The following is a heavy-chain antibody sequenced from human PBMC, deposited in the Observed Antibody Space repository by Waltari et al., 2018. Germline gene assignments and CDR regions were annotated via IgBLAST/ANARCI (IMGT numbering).Heavy chain of an antibody. D-gene: IGHD1-26*01. J-gene: IGHJ6*02. CDR1: GYTFTSYD. Sequence: QVQLVQSGAEVKKPGSSVKVSCKASGYTFTSYDINWVRQATGQGLEWMGWMNPNSGNTGYAQKFQGRVTITRNTSISTAYMELSSLRSEDTAVYYCARGGGSSYYYYYGMDVWGQGTTVTVSS. CDR2: MNPNSGNT. CDR3: ARGGGSSYYYYYGMDV. V-gene: IGHV1-8*03.